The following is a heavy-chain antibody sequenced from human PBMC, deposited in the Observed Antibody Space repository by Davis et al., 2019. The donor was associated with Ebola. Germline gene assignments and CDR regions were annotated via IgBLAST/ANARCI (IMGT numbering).Heavy chain of an antibody. CDR3: ARIGYCSSTSCYGGGLDY. D-gene: IGHD2-2*01. V-gene: IGHV2-26*01. CDR1: GFSLSNGRMG. J-gene: IGHJ4*02. CDR2: IFSNDEK. Sequence: SGPTLVKPPATLTLTCTVSGFSLSNGRMGVSWIRQPPGKALEWLAHIFSNDEKSYSTSLRSRLTISKDTSKSQVVLSMTNMDPVDTATYYCARIGYCSSTSCYGGGLDYWGQGTLVTVSS.